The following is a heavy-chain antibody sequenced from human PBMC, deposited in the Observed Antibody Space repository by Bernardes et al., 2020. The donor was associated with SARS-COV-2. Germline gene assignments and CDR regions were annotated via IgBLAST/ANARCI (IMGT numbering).Heavy chain of an antibody. CDR1: GGSISSSSYY. Sequence: SETLSLTCTVSGGSISSSSYYWGWIRQPPGKGLEWIGSIYYSGSTYYNPSLKSRVTISVDTSKNQFSLKLSSVTAADTAVYYCARDLGHWNDDAFDIWGQGTMVTVSS. V-gene: IGHV4-39*07. J-gene: IGHJ3*02. D-gene: IGHD1-1*01. CDR3: ARDLGHWNDDAFDI. CDR2: IYYSGST.